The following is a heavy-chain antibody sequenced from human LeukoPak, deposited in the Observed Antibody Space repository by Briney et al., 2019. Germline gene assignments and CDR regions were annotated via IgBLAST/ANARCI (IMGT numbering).Heavy chain of an antibody. CDR3: TRRLDY. Sequence: GGSLRLSCAASGFIFNNEWMDWVRQAPGKGLEWVANIKADGTEKYYVDSVKGRFTISGDNAKKSLYLQLNSLRAEDTAVYYCTRRLDYWGQGTLVTVSS. CDR2: IKADGTEK. J-gene: IGHJ4*02. V-gene: IGHV3-7*03. CDR1: GFIFNNEW.